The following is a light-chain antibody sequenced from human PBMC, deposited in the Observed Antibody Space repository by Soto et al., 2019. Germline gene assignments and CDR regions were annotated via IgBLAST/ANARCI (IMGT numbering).Light chain of an antibody. CDR2: VAS. CDR3: QQSFTTPLT. J-gene: IGKJ4*01. Sequence: DVQMTQSPSSVSATVGDRVTITCRANQSISNYLNWYQQKPGEAPTLLIYVASSLQSGVPSRFSGGGAGTDFSLTISSLQPEDFASYHCQQSFTTPLTFGGGTKVEIK. V-gene: IGKV1-39*01. CDR1: QSISNY.